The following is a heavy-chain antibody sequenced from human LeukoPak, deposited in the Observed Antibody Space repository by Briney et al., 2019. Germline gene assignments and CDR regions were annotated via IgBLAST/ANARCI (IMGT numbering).Heavy chain of an antibody. CDR1: GFSFGSYG. V-gene: IGHV3-48*04. CDR2: ISGHTGTT. Sequence: GKSLRLSCAAPGFSFGSYGLSWVRQAPGMGLQWVAFISGHTGTTRYADSVEGRFTISRDNAKNSLYLQMSSLRAEDTAVYYCARDLDSGNYFFAYWGQGTPVIVSS. D-gene: IGHD3-22*01. CDR3: ARDLDSGNYFFAY. J-gene: IGHJ4*02.